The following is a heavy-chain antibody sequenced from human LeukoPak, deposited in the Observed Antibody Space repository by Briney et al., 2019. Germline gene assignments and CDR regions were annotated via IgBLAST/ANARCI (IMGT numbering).Heavy chain of an antibody. Sequence: GGSLRLSCAASGFTFNKYWMCWVRQAPGKGLEWVANIKQDGSETNYVDSMKGRFTISRDNSRNSLYLQMNSLGAEDTAVYYCATTTRSSSWDYWGQGTLVTVSS. D-gene: IGHD2-2*01. CDR2: IKQDGSET. CDR3: ATTTRSSSWDY. J-gene: IGHJ4*02. V-gene: IGHV3-7*01. CDR1: GFTFNKYW.